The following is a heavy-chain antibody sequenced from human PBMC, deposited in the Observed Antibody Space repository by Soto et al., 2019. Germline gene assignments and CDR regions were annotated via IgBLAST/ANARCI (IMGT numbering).Heavy chain of an antibody. D-gene: IGHD4-17*01. CDR2: INTGGGSR. Sequence: EVQLVESGGGLVQPGGSLRLSCAASGFSVSDYEMNWVRQPPGKGLEWVSYINTGGGSRKYEDSVEGRFTISRDNARNSLYLQMNSLRDDDTAVYYCVRENDGDAFDLWGQGTLVTVSS. CDR3: VRENDGDAFDL. J-gene: IGHJ4*02. V-gene: IGHV3-48*03. CDR1: GFSVSDYE.